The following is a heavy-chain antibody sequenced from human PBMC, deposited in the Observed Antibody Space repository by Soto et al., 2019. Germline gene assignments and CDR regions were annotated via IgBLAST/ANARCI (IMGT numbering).Heavy chain of an antibody. V-gene: IGHV1-18*01. Sequence: ASVKVSCKASGYSFTTYGLCWARQVPGQGLEWMGYISPASGVTTYAQSLQGRVTLTSDTSTSTVYMELRSLRSDDTAIYYCAREMWTRSGPQNFFDYWGPGALVTVSS. J-gene: IGHJ4*02. CDR2: ISPASGVT. D-gene: IGHD6-25*01. CDR1: GYSFTTYG. CDR3: AREMWTRSGPQNFFDY.